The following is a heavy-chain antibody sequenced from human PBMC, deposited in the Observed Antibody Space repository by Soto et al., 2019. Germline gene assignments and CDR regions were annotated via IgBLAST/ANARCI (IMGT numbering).Heavy chain of an antibody. J-gene: IGHJ4*02. CDR2: ISSSSSTI. CDR1: GFTFSSYS. Sequence: GGSLRLSCAASGFTFSSYSMNWVRQAPGKGLEWVSYISSSSSTIYYADSVKGRFTISRDNAKNSLYLKMNSLRAEDTAVYYCARDRRVLWFGELSYYFDYWGQGTLVTVSS. V-gene: IGHV3-48*01. CDR3: ARDRRVLWFGELSYYFDY. D-gene: IGHD3-10*01.